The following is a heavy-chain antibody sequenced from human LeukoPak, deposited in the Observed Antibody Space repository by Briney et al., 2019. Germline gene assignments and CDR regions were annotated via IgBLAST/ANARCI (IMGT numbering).Heavy chain of an antibody. CDR3: ARRTYRSLRFLEWVPQSINWFDP. D-gene: IGHD3-3*01. Sequence: ASVKVSCKASGYTFTSYDINWVRQATGQGLEWMGWMNPNSGNTGYAQKFQGRVTMTRNTSISTAYMELSSLRSEDTAVYYCARRTYRSLRFLEWVPQSINWFDPWGQGTLVTVSS. CDR1: GYTFTSYD. V-gene: IGHV1-8*01. CDR2: MNPNSGNT. J-gene: IGHJ5*02.